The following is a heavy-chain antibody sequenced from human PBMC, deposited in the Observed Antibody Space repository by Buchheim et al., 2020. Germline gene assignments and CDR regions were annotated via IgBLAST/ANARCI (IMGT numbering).Heavy chain of an antibody. CDR1: GLPFSTSGLG. V-gene: IGHV2-5*02. Sequence: QITLKESGPTLVKPTETLTLTCRFSGLPFSTSGLGVAWIRQPPGKALEWLGIIYWDEDKRYSPSLENRLTVTKDSSKNQVVLTLTNMGPEDTATYYCATKGDYGDYGNWFGSWGQGTL. D-gene: IGHD4-17*01. J-gene: IGHJ5*01. CDR3: ATKGDYGDYGNWFGS. CDR2: IYWDEDK.